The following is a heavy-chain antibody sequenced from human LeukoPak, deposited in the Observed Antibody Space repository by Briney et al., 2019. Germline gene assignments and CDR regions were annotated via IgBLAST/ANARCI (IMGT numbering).Heavy chain of an antibody. CDR2: IYISGGT. CDR1: GFTVSDNF. J-gene: IGHJ4*02. Sequence: PGRSLRLSCAASGFTVSDNFMTWVRQAPGKGLEWVSVIYISGGTYYADSVKGRFTISRDNSKNTLYLQMNSLRAEDTAVYYCARDREYYFDYWGQGTLVTVSS. CDR3: ARDREYYFDY. V-gene: IGHV3-66*03.